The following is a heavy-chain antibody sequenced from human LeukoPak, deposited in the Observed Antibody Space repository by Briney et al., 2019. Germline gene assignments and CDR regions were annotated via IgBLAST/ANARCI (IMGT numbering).Heavy chain of an antibody. CDR1: GYTFTSYG. Sequence: GASVKVSCKASGYTFTSYGISWVRQAPGQGLEWMGWISAYNGNTNYAQKFQGRVTMTTDTSTSTAYMELRSLRSDDAAVYYCARGKYDILTGYIESYYFDYWGQGTLVTVSS. CDR2: ISAYNGNT. V-gene: IGHV1-18*01. D-gene: IGHD3-9*01. CDR3: ARGKYDILTGYIESYYFDY. J-gene: IGHJ4*02.